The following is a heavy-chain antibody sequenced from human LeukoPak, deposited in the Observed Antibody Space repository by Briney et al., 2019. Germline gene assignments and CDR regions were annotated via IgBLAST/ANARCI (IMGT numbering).Heavy chain of an antibody. D-gene: IGHD1-26*01. CDR1: GFTFSSYS. V-gene: IGHV3-21*01. J-gene: IGHJ4*02. CDR2: ISSSSSYI. Sequence: GGSLRLSCAASGFTFSSYSMNWVRQAPGKGLEWVSSISSSSSYIYYADSVKGRFTISRDNAKTSLYLQMNSLRAEDTGVYYCAYGESGSYWRQYLDYWGQGTLVTVSS. CDR3: AYGESGSYWRQYLDY.